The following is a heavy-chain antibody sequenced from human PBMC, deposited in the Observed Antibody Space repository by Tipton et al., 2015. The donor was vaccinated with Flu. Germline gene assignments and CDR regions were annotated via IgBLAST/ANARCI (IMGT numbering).Heavy chain of an antibody. CDR3: TRNPLTPEGA. Sequence: GSLRLSCSASGFTFSSYWMSWARQAPGKGPVGVAIINLDGSEKHYVDSVKGRFTITRDNAKNSLYLQMDSLGVEDTAMYFCTRNPLTPEGAWGQGTMVTVSS. CDR1: GFTFSSYW. J-gene: IGHJ5*02. CDR2: INLDGSEK. V-gene: IGHV3-7*01.